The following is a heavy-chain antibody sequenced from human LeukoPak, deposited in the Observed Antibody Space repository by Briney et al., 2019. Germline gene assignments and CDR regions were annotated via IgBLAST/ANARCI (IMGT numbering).Heavy chain of an antibody. CDR1: GFTFSSYD. CDR2: IGTAGDT. V-gene: IGHV3-13*01. D-gene: IGHD3-16*01. J-gene: IGHJ6*02. Sequence: GGSLRLSCAASGFTFSSYDTHWVRQATGKGLEWVSAIGTAGDTYYPGSVKGRFTISRENAKNSLYLQMNSLRAGDTAVYYCARAWGSDYFYYGMDVWGQGTTVTVSS. CDR3: ARAWGSDYFYYGMDV.